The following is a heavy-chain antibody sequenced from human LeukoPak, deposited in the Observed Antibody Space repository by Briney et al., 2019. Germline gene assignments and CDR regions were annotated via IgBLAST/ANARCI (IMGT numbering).Heavy chain of an antibody. CDR2: ISGSGGST. CDR1: GFTFSSYA. J-gene: IGHJ4*02. D-gene: IGHD5-18*01. Sequence: GGSLRLSCAASGFTFSSYAMGWVRQAPGKGLEWVSAISGSGGSTYYADSVKGRFTISRDNSKNTLYLQMNSLRAEDTAVYYCAKALGYSYGYEDYWGQGTLVTVSS. CDR3: AKALGYSYGYEDY. V-gene: IGHV3-23*01.